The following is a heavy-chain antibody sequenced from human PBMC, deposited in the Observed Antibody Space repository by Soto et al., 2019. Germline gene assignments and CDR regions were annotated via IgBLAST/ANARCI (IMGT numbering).Heavy chain of an antibody. D-gene: IGHD3-10*01. CDR2: ISSSSSYI. J-gene: IGHJ6*02. V-gene: IGHV3-21*01. CDR1: GFTFSSYS. CDR3: ARDYYYYGSGSYYTYYYYGMDV. Sequence: PGGSLRLSCAASGFTFSSYSMNWVRQAPGKGLEWVSSISSSSSYIYYADSVKGRFTISRDNAKNSLYLQMNSLRAEDTAVYYCARDYYYYGSGSYYTYYYYGMDVWGQGTTVTVSS.